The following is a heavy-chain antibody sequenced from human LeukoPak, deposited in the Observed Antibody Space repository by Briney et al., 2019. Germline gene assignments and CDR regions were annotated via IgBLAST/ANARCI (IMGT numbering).Heavy chain of an antibody. CDR1: GFSISSVYY. J-gene: IGHJ4*02. D-gene: IGHD3-22*01. CDR3: ARLTHSFTGSGYHYFDH. CDR2: VFRDGSA. Sequence: SETLSLTCAVSGFSISSVYYWGWIRQPPGKWLVWIGSVFRDGSAFYNPSLKSRVSLSVDTSTMKFSLRLTSVTAADTAVYYCARLTHSFTGSGYHYFDHWGQGALVSVSS. V-gene: IGHV4-38-2*01.